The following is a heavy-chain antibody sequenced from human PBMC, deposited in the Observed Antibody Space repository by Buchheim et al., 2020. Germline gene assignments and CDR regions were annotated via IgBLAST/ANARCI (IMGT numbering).Heavy chain of an antibody. CDR1: GFTFRRYA. Sequence: EVQLLESGGGLVQPGGSLRLSCVASGFTFRRYAMSWVRQAPGKGLEWVSVISDSAVSTYYADSVKGRITISRDNSKNTLYLQMNSLRAEDTAVYYCTKVRSYYYDPSGYFPFDYWGQGTL. D-gene: IGHD3-22*01. V-gene: IGHV3-23*01. J-gene: IGHJ4*02. CDR2: ISDSAVST. CDR3: TKVRSYYYDPSGYFPFDY.